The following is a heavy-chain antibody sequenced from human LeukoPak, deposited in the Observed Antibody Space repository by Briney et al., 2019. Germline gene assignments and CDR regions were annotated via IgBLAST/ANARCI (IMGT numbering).Heavy chain of an antibody. CDR1: GGSISSSSYY. V-gene: IGHV4-39*07. CDR3: ARGQLRLSN. CDR2: INHSGGT. D-gene: IGHD2-2*01. J-gene: IGHJ4*02. Sequence: SETLSLTCTVSGGSISSSSYYWGWIRQPPGKGLEWIGEINHSGGTDYNPSLKSRVTISVDTSKNQFSLKLNSVTAADTAVYYCARGQLRLSNWGQGSLVIVSS.